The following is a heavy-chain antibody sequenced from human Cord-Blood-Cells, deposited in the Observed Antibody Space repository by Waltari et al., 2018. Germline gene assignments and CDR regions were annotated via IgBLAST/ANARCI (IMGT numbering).Heavy chain of an antibody. CDR3: ARGGGREQQLVC. CDR1: GGSFSGYY. V-gene: IGHV4-34*01. J-gene: IGHJ4*02. D-gene: IGHD6-13*01. Sequence: QVQLQQWGAGLLKPSETLSLTCAVYGGSFSGYYWSWIRQPPGKGLEWIGEINHSGSTNYNPSLKSRVTISVDTSKNRFSLKLSSVTAADTAVYYCARGGGREQQLVCWGQGTLVTVSS. CDR2: INHSGST.